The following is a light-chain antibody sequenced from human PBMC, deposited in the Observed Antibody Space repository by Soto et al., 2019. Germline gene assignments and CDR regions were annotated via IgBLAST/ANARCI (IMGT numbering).Light chain of an antibody. CDR3: QHYFNWPYT. CDR1: QSVSSSY. V-gene: IGKV3-20*01. Sequence: EIVLTQSPGTLSLSPGERATPSCRASQSVSSSYLAWYQQKPGQAPRLLIYDASNRATGIPARFSGSGSGTDFTLTISSLEPEDFALYYCQHYFNWPYTFGQGTKVDIK. J-gene: IGKJ2*01. CDR2: DAS.